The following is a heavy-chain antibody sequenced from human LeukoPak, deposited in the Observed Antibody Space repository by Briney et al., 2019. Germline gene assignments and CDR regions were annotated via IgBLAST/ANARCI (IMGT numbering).Heavy chain of an antibody. CDR3: ARGRRRGYMDV. CDR1: AGSFSGDY. J-gene: IGHJ6*03. Sequence: SQTQSLVCAVYAGSFSGDYWGWIRQHPGDGIEWIREINHSGSTNYNPSLKSRVTISVDTSKNQFSLKLSSVTAADTAVYYCARGRRRGYMDVWGKGTTVTVSS. CDR2: INHSGST. D-gene: IGHD3-10*01. V-gene: IGHV4-34*01.